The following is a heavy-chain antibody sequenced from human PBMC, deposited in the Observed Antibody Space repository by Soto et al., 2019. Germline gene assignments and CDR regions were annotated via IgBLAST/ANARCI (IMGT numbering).Heavy chain of an antibody. CDR1: GGTFSSYA. CDR3: ATVMVRDYYYYGMDV. J-gene: IGHJ6*02. D-gene: IGHD3-10*01. V-gene: IGHV1-69*13. CDR2: IIPNFGTA. Sequence: GASVKVSCKASGGTFSSYAISWVRQAPGQGLEWMGGIIPNFGTANYAQKFQGRVTMTADESTSTAYVELSSLRSEDTAVYYCATVMVRDYYYYGMDVWGQGTTVTVSS.